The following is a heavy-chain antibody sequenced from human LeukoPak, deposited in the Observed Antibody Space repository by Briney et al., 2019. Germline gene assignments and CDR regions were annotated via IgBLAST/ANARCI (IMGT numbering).Heavy chain of an antibody. V-gene: IGHV3-30*02. CDR2: IRYDGSNK. Sequence: PGGSLRLSCAASGFTFSSYGMHWVRQAPGKGLEWVAFIRYDGSNKHYADSVKGRFTISRDNSENTLYLQMNSLRAEDTAVYYCAKASTYYDILTGYFDYWGQGTLVTVSS. J-gene: IGHJ4*02. CDR3: AKASTYYDILTGYFDY. D-gene: IGHD3-9*01. CDR1: GFTFSSYG.